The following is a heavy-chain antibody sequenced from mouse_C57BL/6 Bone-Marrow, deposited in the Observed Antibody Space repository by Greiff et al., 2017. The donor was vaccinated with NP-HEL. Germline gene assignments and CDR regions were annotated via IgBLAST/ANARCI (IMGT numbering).Heavy chain of an antibody. V-gene: IGHV1-7*01. CDR2: INPSSGYT. Sequence: QVQLQQPGAELAKPGASVKLSCKASGYTFTSYWMHWVKQRPGQGLEWIGYINPSSGYTKYTQKFKGKATLTVEKSSSTVYLELSRLTSDDSAVYYCARGYYGSSYYWYFDVWGTGTTVTVSS. CDR1: GYTFTSYW. D-gene: IGHD1-1*01. J-gene: IGHJ1*03. CDR3: ARGYYGSSYYWYFDV.